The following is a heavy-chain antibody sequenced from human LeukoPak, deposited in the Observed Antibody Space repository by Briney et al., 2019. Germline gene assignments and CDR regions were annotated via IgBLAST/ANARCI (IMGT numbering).Heavy chain of an antibody. CDR2: ISAYNGNT. D-gene: IGHD6-19*01. CDR1: GYTFTSYG. J-gene: IGHJ4*02. V-gene: IGHV1-18*04. CDR3: ARDDQIAVAEHDY. Sequence: ASVTVSFKASGYTFTSYGISWVRQAPGQRLEWMGWISAYNGNTNYAQKLQGRVTMTTDTSTSTAYMELRSLRSDDTAVYYCARDDQIAVAEHDYWGQGTVVSVSS.